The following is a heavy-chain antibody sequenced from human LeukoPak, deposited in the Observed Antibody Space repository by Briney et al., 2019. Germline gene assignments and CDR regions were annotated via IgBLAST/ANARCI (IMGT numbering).Heavy chain of an antibody. V-gene: IGHV3-48*02. Sequence: GGSLRLSCAASGFTFSSYSMNWVRQAPGNGLEWVSYISSSSSTIYYADSVKGRFTISRDNAKNSLYLQMDSLRDEDTAVYYCARVPELCGGDCYSFFDYWGQGTLVTVSS. J-gene: IGHJ4*02. CDR3: ARVPELCGGDCYSFFDY. CDR1: GFTFSSYS. D-gene: IGHD2-21*02. CDR2: ISSSSSTI.